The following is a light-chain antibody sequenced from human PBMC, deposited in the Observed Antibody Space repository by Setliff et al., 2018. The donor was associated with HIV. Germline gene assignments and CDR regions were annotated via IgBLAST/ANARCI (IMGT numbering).Light chain of an antibody. Sequence: QSALAQPASVSGSPGQSITISCTGSSSDVGSYNFVSWYQQHPGKAPKLMIYEVSNRPSGVSDRFSGSKSGSTASLTISGLQAEDEADYYCGSYTSTTSDVVGSGTKVTV. J-gene: IGLJ1*01. CDR1: SSDVGSYNF. CDR2: EVS. V-gene: IGLV2-14*02. CDR3: GSYTSTTSDV.